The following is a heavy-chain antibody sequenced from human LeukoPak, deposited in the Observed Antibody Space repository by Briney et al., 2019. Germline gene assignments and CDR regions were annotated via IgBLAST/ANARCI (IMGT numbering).Heavy chain of an antibody. D-gene: IGHD5-18*01. CDR2: MNPNSGNT. CDR3: ARVPGGSYGPDFDY. Sequence: ASVTVSCKASGYTFTSYDINWVRQATGQGLAWMGWMNPNSGNTGYAQKFQGRVTMTRNTSISTAYMELSSLRSEDTAVYYCARVPGGSYGPDFDYWGQGTLVTVSS. V-gene: IGHV1-8*01. J-gene: IGHJ4*02. CDR1: GYTFTSYD.